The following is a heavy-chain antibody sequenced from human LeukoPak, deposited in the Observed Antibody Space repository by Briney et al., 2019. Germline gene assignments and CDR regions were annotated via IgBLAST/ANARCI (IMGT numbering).Heavy chain of an antibody. D-gene: IGHD6-19*01. Sequence: GGSLRLSCAASGFTFSSYGMHWVRQAPGKGLEWVAFIRYDGSNKYYADSVKGRFTISRDNAKNSLYLQMNSLRAEDTAVYYCARERGHSSGWSPLDYWGQGTLVTVSS. CDR3: ARERGHSSGWSPLDY. V-gene: IGHV3-30*02. CDR1: GFTFSSYG. CDR2: IRYDGSNK. J-gene: IGHJ4*02.